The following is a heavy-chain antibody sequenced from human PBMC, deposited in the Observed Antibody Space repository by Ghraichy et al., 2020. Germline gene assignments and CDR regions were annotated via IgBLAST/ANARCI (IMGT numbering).Heavy chain of an antibody. CDR1: GFTFSSYA. J-gene: IGHJ4*02. CDR2: ISGSGGST. Sequence: GGSLRLSCAASGFTFSSYAMSWVRQAPGKGLEWVSAISGSGGSTYYADSVKGRFTISRDNSKNTLYLQMNSLRAEDTAVYYCAKDHHFDWLPLLIDYWGQGTLVTVSS. CDR3: AKDHHFDWLPLLIDY. V-gene: IGHV3-23*01. D-gene: IGHD3-9*01.